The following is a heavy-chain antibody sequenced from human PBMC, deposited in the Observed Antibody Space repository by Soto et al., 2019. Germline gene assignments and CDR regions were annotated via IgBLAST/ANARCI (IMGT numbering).Heavy chain of an antibody. CDR2: IGTHNGDT. CDR1: GYTFNTYG. V-gene: IGHV1-18*01. D-gene: IGHD5-18*01. Sequence: ASVKVSCKASGYTFNTYGFSWVRQAPGQGLEWVGWIGTHNGDTTYAQKFQGRVTMTIDTSTTTSYMELRRLTSDDTAVYYCARVYPSVTRYGYVGNNWSDPWGQATLDTVSS. CDR3: ARVYPSVTRYGYVGNNWSDP. J-gene: IGHJ5*02.